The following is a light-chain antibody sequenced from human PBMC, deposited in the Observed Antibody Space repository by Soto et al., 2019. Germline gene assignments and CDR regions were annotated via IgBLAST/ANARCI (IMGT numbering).Light chain of an antibody. V-gene: IGLV2-14*01. CDR2: EVS. CDR3: SSSTSSSTRV. CDR1: SSDVGGYNF. J-gene: IGLJ1*01. Sequence: QSALTQPASVSGSPGQSITISCTGTSSDVGGYNFVSCYQQHPGKAPKLMIYEVSDRPSGVSNRFSGSKSGNTASLTISGLQAEDEADYYCSSSTSSSTRVFGTGTKVTVL.